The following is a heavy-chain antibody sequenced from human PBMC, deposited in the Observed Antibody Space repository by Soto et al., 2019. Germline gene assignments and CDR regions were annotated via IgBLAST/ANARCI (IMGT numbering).Heavy chain of an antibody. J-gene: IGHJ6*02. CDR1: GDSTGSGAYY. Sequence: PSETLSLTCTVSGDSTGSGAYYWSWIRQHPGKGLEWIGYIYYSENTFYNPSLRSRVTISVDTSKNQFSLKLSSVTAADTAVYYCASQQLVHYYYGMDVWGQGTTVTVSS. CDR3: ASQQLVHYYYGMDV. V-gene: IGHV4-30-4*08. D-gene: IGHD6-13*01. CDR2: IYYSENT.